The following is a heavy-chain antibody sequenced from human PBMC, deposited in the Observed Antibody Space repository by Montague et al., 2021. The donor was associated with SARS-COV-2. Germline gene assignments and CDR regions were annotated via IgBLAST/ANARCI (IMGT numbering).Heavy chain of an antibody. D-gene: IGHD6-19*01. Sequence: SLRLSCAASGFTFSSYGTHWVRQAPGKGPEWVAVIWYDGSNKYYADSVKGRFTISRDNSKNTLYLQMNSLRAEDTAVYYCAREGSGYSSGWYGYYYYGMDVWGQGTTVTVSS. J-gene: IGHJ6*02. CDR2: IWYDGSNK. CDR3: AREGSGYSSGWYGYYYYGMDV. V-gene: IGHV3-33*01. CDR1: GFTFSSYG.